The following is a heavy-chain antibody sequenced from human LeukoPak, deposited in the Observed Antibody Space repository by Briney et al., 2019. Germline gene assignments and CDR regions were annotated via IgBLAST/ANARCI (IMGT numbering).Heavy chain of an antibody. D-gene: IGHD1-26*01. J-gene: IGHJ3*02. V-gene: IGHV4-61*02. CDR3: ARAEWELDDAFDI. CDR1: GGSISSGSYS. CDR2: IYTSGST. Sequence: SETLSLTCTVSGGSISSGSYSWNWIRQPAGKGLEWIGRIYTSGSTNYNPSLKSRLTISVDTSKSQFSLKLSSVTAADTAVYYCARAEWELDDAFDIWGQGTMVTVSS.